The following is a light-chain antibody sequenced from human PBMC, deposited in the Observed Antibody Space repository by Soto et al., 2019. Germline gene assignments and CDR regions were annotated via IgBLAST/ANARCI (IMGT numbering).Light chain of an antibody. V-gene: IGKV4-1*01. CDR2: WAS. CDR3: HQFYSAPCT. J-gene: IGKJ2*02. Sequence: IVLTQSPDSLAVSPGESAIINCKSSQTVLYSPDNKNYFAWYQQRPGQPPKLLINWASARESGVPDRFSGSGSGTDFTLTISSLQAEDVAVYYCHQFYSAPCTFGQGTKLEIK. CDR1: QTVLYSPDNKNY.